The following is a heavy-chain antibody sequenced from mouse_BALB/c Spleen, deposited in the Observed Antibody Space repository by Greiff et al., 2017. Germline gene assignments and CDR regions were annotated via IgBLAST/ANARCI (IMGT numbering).Heavy chain of an antibody. CDR3: ARDRTASALYAMDY. CDR1: GFTFTDYY. V-gene: IGHV7-3*02. Sequence: DVHLVESGGGLVQPGGSLRLSCATSGFTFTDYYMSWVRQPPGKALEWLGFIRNKANGYTTEYSASVKGRFTISRDNSQSILYLQMNTLRAEDSATYYCARDRTASALYAMDYWGQGTSVTVSS. D-gene: IGHD3-3*01. J-gene: IGHJ4*01. CDR2: IRNKANGYTT.